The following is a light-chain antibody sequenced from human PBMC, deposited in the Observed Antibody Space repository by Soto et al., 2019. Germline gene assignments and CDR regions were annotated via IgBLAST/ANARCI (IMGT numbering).Light chain of an antibody. CDR1: QSIRSW. Sequence: DIQMTQSPSTLSASIGDRVTITCRASQSIRSWLAWYQQKPGRAPKLLIYDASSLESGVPSRFSGSGSGTEFTLTISSLQPDDFAIYYCQQYNSYCTFGQGTKVEIK. CDR3: QQYNSYCT. J-gene: IGKJ1*01. V-gene: IGKV1-5*01. CDR2: DAS.